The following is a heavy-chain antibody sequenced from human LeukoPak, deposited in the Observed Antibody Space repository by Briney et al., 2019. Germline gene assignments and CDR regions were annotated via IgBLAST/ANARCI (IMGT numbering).Heavy chain of an antibody. Sequence: PGGSLRLSCAASGFTFSSYAMSWVRQAPGKGLERVSAVSGSGGSTYYADSVKGRFTISRDNSQNTLYLQMNSLRAEDTAVYYCAKEFYFATAVWGQGTTVTVSS. CDR2: VSGSGGST. J-gene: IGHJ6*02. CDR3: AKEFYFATAV. V-gene: IGHV3-23*01. D-gene: IGHD2-15*01. CDR1: GFTFSSYA.